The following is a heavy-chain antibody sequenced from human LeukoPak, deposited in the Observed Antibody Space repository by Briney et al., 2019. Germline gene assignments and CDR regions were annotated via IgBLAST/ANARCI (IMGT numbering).Heavy chain of an antibody. Sequence: GASVKVSCKASGYTFTDRYVHWGRQAPGQGLEWMGWINPDSGDTYYAQKFQGRITMTRDTSITTVYMELTRLRSDDTAVYYCARENIIGGIIDGEDYWGQGTLVTVSS. CDR2: INPDSGDT. CDR3: ARENIIGGIIDGEDY. V-gene: IGHV1-2*02. J-gene: IGHJ4*02. D-gene: IGHD3-16*01. CDR1: GYTFTDRY.